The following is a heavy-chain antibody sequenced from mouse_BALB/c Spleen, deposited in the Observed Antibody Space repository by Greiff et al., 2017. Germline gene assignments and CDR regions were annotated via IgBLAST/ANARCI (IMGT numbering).Heavy chain of an antibody. CDR1: GYTFTSYW. J-gene: IGHJ3*01. Sequence: VKLVESGAELAKPGASVKMSCKASGYTFTSYWMHWVKQRPGQGLEWIGYINPSTGYTEYNQKFKDKATLTADKSSSTAYMQLSSLTSEDSAVYYCARSGDGYYLFAYWGQGTLVTVSA. CDR2: INPSTGYT. D-gene: IGHD2-3*01. V-gene: IGHV1-7*01. CDR3: ARSGDGYYLFAY.